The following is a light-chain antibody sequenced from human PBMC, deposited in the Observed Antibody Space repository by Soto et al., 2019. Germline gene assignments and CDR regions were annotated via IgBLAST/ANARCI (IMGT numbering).Light chain of an antibody. CDR1: SGSIANNY. V-gene: IGLV6-57*04. J-gene: IGLJ2*01. CDR2: ENN. CDR3: QSCDSDFVV. Sequence: NFMLTQPHSVSESPGKTLSISCTRSSGSIANNYVQWYQQRPGSAPTTVIYENNQRLSGVPDRFSGSTDGSSNSASLTISGLQTEDEADYYCQSCDSDFVVFGGGTKLTV.